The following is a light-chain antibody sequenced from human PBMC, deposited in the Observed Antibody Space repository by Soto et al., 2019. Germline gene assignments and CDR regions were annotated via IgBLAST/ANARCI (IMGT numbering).Light chain of an antibody. Sequence: EIVMTQSPVTLSVSPGERATLSCRASQSVGSNLVWYQQKPGQAPRLLIYGASTRATGVPDRFSGSGSGTEFTLTISNLQSEDFAVYYCQQFNYWLWTFGQGTKVEIK. CDR3: QQFNYWLWT. CDR1: QSVGSN. V-gene: IGKV3-15*01. J-gene: IGKJ1*01. CDR2: GAS.